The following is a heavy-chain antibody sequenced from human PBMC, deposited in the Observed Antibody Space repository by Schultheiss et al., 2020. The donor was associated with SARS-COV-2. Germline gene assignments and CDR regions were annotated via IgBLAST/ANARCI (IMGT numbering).Heavy chain of an antibody. J-gene: IGHJ3*02. Sequence: ASLKVSCKASGYTFTSYGISWVRQAPGQGLEWMGWISAYNGNTNYAQKLQGRVTMTTDTSTSTAYMELSRLRSDDTAVYYCAREIVGANAFDIWGQGTMVTVSS. CDR2: ISAYNGNT. V-gene: IGHV1-18*01. D-gene: IGHD1-26*01. CDR1: GYTFTSYG. CDR3: AREIVGANAFDI.